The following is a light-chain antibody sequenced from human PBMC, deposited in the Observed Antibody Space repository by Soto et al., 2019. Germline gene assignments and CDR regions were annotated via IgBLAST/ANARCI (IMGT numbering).Light chain of an antibody. CDR2: QYA. J-gene: IGLJ2*01. V-gene: IGLV3-1*01. Sequence: SYELTQPPSVSVSPGQTASITRSGDKLGDTHSCWYQQKPGQPPVLVIYQYAKRPSGIPERFSGSNSGNTATLTISGTQAMDEADYYCQAWHSTTPVVFGGGTKVTVL. CDR1: KLGDTH. CDR3: QAWHSTTPVV.